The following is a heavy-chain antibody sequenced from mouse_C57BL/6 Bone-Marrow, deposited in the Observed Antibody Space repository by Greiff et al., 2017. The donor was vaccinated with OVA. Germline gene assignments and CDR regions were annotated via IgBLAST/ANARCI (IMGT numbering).Heavy chain of an antibody. CDR3: TRSCGNCGDFDY. V-gene: IGHV1-15*01. CDR1: GYTFTDYE. Sequence: VQLQQSGAELVRPGALVTLSCKASGYTFTDYEMHWVKQTSVHGLEWIGAIDPETGGTAYNQKFKGKATLTADKSSSTAYMELRSLTSEDSAVDYCTRSCGNCGDFDYWGQGTTLTVSS. J-gene: IGHJ2*01. D-gene: IGHD2-1*01. CDR2: IDPETGGT.